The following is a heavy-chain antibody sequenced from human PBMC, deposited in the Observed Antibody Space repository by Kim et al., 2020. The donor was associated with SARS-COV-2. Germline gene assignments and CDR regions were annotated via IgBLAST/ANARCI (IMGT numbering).Heavy chain of an antibody. CDR1: GGSISSYY. V-gene: IGHV4-59*08. Sequence: SETLSLTCTVSGGSISSYYWSWIRQPPGKGLEWIGFIYDNGSTNYNPSLKSRVTISVDTSKNQFFLTLSSVTAADTAVYYCARRGGSSGWPFDYWGQGT. J-gene: IGHJ4*02. CDR2: IYDNGST. CDR3: ARRGGSSGWPFDY. D-gene: IGHD6-19*01.